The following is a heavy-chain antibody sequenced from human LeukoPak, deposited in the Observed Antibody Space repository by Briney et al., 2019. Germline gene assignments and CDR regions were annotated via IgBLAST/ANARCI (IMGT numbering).Heavy chain of an antibody. Sequence: PSEALSVTCTVSGASDRTFYGSWSRQPPGEGREWSGYISYEGYTNYHLSLKSRVTISLDTSKNQFSLRLSSVTATDTALYYCARVNYRPGSYSSWFDPWGQGTLVTVSS. V-gene: IGHV4-59*08. D-gene: IGHD3-10*01. J-gene: IGHJ5*02. CDR3: ARVNYRPGSYSSWFDP. CDR1: GASDRTFY. CDR2: ISYEGYT.